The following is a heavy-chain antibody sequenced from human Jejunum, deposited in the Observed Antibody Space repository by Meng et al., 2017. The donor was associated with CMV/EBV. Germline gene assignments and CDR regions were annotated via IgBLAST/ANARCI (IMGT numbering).Heavy chain of an antibody. Sequence: FTVRAETRSGVRQAPGKGPEGVSAMRGRGDKTSYADSVTGRFPISRDNSKNTLFLQRNGLRAEDTAIYYGAPVGGWGTGTPTTLITWGQGTLVTVSS. D-gene: IGHD4-17*01. J-gene: IGHJ5*02. CDR2: MRGRGDKT. V-gene: IGHV3-23*01. CDR1: FTVRAET. CDR3: APVGGWGTGTPTTLIT.